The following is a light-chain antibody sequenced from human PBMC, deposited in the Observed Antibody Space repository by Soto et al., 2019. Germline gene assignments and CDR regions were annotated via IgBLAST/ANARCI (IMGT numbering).Light chain of an antibody. CDR1: QTVRNNY. CDR2: DAS. V-gene: IGKV3-20*01. Sequence: LVLTQSPGTLSLSPLEIAAPCFMARQTVRNNYLAWYQQKPGQAPRLLIYDASSRATGIPDRFSGSGSGTDFTLTISRLEPEDFAVYYCQQYGSSLWTFGQGTKVDIK. J-gene: IGKJ1*01. CDR3: QQYGSSLWT.